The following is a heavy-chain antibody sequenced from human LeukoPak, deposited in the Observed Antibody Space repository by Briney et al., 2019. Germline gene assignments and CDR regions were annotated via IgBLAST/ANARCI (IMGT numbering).Heavy chain of an antibody. CDR3: AKDIIWGPDVFHV. CDR2: ISGTADIT. Sequence: GGSLRLSCAASGFTFSSFAMSWVRQAPGKGLEWVSTISGTADITYYTDSVKGRFTISRDNSKHTVYLQMNSLRADDTAVYYCAKDIIWGPDVFHVWGQGTMVTVSS. J-gene: IGHJ3*01. D-gene: IGHD3-16*01. V-gene: IGHV3-23*01. CDR1: GFTFSSFA.